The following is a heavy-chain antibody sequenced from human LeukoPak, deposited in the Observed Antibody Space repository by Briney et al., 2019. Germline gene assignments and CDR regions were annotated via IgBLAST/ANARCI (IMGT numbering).Heavy chain of an antibody. Sequence: PSETLSLTCTVSGGSISSYYWSWIRQPPGKGLEWIGYIYYSGGTNYNPSLKSRVTISVDTSKNQFSLKLSSVTAADTAVYYCARDRQGLDAFDIWGQGTMVTVSS. CDR2: IYYSGGT. V-gene: IGHV4-59*01. J-gene: IGHJ3*02. CDR3: ARDRQGLDAFDI. CDR1: GGSISSYY. D-gene: IGHD3-22*01.